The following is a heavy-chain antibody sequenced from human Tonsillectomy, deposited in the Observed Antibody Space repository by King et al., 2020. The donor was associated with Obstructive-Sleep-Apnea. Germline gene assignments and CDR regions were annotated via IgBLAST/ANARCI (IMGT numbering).Heavy chain of an antibody. J-gene: IGHJ4*02. Sequence: HVQLVESGGGVVQPGRSLRLSCAASGFTFSSYAMHWVRQAPGKGLEWVAVISYDGSNKYYADSVKGRFTISRDNSKNTLYLQMNSLRAEDTAVYYCARAGIPYWVFRFYFDYWGQGTLVTVSS. CDR2: ISYDGSNK. CDR3: ARAGIPYWVFRFYFDY. D-gene: IGHD3-9*01. V-gene: IGHV3-30*04. CDR1: GFTFSSYA.